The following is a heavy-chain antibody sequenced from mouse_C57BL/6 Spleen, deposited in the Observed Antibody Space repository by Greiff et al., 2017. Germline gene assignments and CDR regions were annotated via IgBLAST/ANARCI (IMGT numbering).Heavy chain of an antibody. CDR2: INPNNGGT. CDR3: ARQGYDEYFDV. D-gene: IGHD3-1*01. V-gene: IGHV1-22*01. CDR1: GYTFTDYN. Sequence: EVKLMESGPELVKPGASVKMSCKASGYTFTDYNMHWVKQSHGKSLEWIGYINPNNGGTSYNQKFKGKATLTVNKSSSTAYMELRSLTSEDSAVYYCARQGYDEYFDVWGTGTTVTVSS. J-gene: IGHJ1*03.